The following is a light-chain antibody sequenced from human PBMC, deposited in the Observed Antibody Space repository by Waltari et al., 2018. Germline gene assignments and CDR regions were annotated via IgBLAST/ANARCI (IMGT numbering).Light chain of an antibody. J-gene: IGKJ1*01. Sequence: AIQLTQSPSSLSASVGDIVPITFRASQGISSALPWYQQKPGKAPKLLIYDASSLESGVPSRFSGSGSGTDFTLTISSLQPEDFATYYCQQFNNYPRTFGQGTKVEIK. CDR2: DAS. CDR3: QQFNNYPRT. CDR1: QGISSA. V-gene: IGKV1D-13*01.